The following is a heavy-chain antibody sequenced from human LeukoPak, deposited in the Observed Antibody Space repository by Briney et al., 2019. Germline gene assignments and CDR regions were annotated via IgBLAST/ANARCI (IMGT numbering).Heavy chain of an antibody. CDR1: GGTFSSYA. CDR2: IIPIFGTA. Sequence: ASVKVSCKASGGTFSSYAISWVRQAPGQGLEWMGGIIPIFGTANYAQKFQGRVTITADESTSTAYMELSSLRSEDTAVYYCARVPNHYYYYYYMDVWGKGTTVTVSS. V-gene: IGHV1-69*13. CDR3: ARVPNHYYYYYYMDV. D-gene: IGHD1-14*01. J-gene: IGHJ6*03.